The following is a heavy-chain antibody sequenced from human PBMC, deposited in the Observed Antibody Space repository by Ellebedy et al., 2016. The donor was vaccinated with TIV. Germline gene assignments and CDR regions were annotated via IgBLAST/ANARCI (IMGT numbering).Heavy chain of an antibody. V-gene: IGHV3-74*01. D-gene: IGHD5-12*01. J-gene: IGHJ6*02. CDR3: GSSSRGYSGVYMDV. CDR1: GVTLSGYW. CDR2: IKSDGSST. Sequence: GESLKISCAASGVTLSGYWMHWVRQAPGKGLVWVSRIKSDGSSTNYADSVKGRFTISSDNAKNTLYLQMNSLRVEDTAVYYCGSSSRGYSGVYMDVWGQGTTVTV.